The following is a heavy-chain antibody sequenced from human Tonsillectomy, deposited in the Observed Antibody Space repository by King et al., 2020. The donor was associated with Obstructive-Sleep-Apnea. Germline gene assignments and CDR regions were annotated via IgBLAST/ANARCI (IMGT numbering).Heavy chain of an antibody. D-gene: IGHD4-11*01. Sequence: QLVQSGPEVKKPGTSVKVSCKASGFTFKTSGVQWVRQARGQRLDWIGWIVIGSGDTYYAQQFQDRVTLTTDRTAGTASMDLINLRSEDTAVYYCAAGTTDYYYFGMDVWGQGTTVTVSS. J-gene: IGHJ6*02. CDR3: AAGTTDYYYFGMDV. V-gene: IGHV1-58*01. CDR1: GFTFKTSG. CDR2: IVIGSGDT.